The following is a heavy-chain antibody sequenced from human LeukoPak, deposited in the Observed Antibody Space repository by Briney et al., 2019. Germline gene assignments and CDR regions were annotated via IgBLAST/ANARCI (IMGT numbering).Heavy chain of an antibody. D-gene: IGHD3-3*01. CDR3: ARDRNDFWSGSLAY. V-gene: IGHV3-7*01. Sequence: GGSLRLSCAASGFTSSRYWMSWVRQAPGKGLECLANIKQDGSEKYYVDSVKGRFTISRDNVKNSLYLQVNSLRADDTGVYYCARDRNDFWSGSLAYWGQGILVTVST. CDR2: IKQDGSEK. CDR1: GFTSSRYW. J-gene: IGHJ4*02.